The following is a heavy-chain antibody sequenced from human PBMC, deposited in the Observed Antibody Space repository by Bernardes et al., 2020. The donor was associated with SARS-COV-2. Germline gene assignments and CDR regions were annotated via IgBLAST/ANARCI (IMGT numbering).Heavy chain of an antibody. CDR2: IYYSGST. V-gene: IGHV4-39*01. Sequence: SETLSLTCTVSGGSISSSSYYWGWIRQPPGKGLEWIGSIYYSGSTYYNPSLKSRVTISVDTSRNQFSLKLRSVTAADTALYYCARRDRWLQSVDYWGQGTLVTVSS. CDR3: ARRDRWLQSVDY. D-gene: IGHD5-12*01. CDR1: GGSISSSSYY. J-gene: IGHJ4*02.